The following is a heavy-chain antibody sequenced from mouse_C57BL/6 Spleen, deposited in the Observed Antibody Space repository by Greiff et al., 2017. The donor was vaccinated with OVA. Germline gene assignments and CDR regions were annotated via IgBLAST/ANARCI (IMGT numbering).Heavy chain of an antibody. J-gene: IGHJ2*01. V-gene: IGHV7-3*01. CDR3: ARSLNWDVPFDY. Sequence: EVKLMESGGGLVQPGGSLSLSCAASGFTFTDYYMSWVRQPPGKALEWLGFIRNKANGYTTEYSASVKGRFTISRDNSQSILYLQMNALRSEDSATYYCARSLNWDVPFDYWGQGTTLTVSS. CDR2: IRNKANGYTT. D-gene: IGHD4-1*01. CDR1: GFTFTDYY.